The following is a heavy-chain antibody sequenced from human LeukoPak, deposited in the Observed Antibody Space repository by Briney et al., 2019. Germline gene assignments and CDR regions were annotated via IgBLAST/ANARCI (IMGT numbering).Heavy chain of an antibody. J-gene: IGHJ4*02. CDR2: ISGSGGST. Sequence: PGGSLRLSCAASGFTFSSYAMNWVRQAPGKGLEWVSDISGSGGSTNYADSVKGRFTISRDNSKSTLCLQMNSLKAEDTAVYYCAKQLGYCSDGSCYFPYWGQGTLVTVSS. CDR3: AKQLGYCSDGSCYFPY. D-gene: IGHD2-15*01. CDR1: GFTFSSYA. V-gene: IGHV3-23*01.